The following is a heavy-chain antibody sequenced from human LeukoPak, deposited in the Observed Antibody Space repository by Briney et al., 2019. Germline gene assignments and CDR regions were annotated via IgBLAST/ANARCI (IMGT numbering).Heavy chain of an antibody. J-gene: IGHJ3*02. D-gene: IGHD6-25*01. Sequence: PSETLSLTCTVSGGSISSYYWGWIRQPPGKGLEWIGNIYYSGSTNYNPSLKSRVTISVDTSKNQFSLRLSSVTAADTAVYYCARPYSSGWRGAFDIWGQGTMVTVSS. CDR3: ARPYSSGWRGAFDI. CDR1: GGSISSYY. V-gene: IGHV4-59*01. CDR2: IYYSGST.